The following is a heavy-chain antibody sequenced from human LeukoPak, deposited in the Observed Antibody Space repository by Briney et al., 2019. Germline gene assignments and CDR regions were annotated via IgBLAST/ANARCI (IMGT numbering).Heavy chain of an antibody. CDR1: GFTFNTYS. CDR2: LSFDGDEK. D-gene: IGHD2-8*01. Sequence: GGSLRLSCVASGFTFNTYSMHWVRQAPGKGLEWVAVLSFDGDEKHYADSVKGRFTISRDNAKNSLYLQVNSLRADDTAVYYCTSSNGALDYWGQGTLVTVSS. V-gene: IGHV3-30-3*01. J-gene: IGHJ4*02. CDR3: TSSNGALDY.